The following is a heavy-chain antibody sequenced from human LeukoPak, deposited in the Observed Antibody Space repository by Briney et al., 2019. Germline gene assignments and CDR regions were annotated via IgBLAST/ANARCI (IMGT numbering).Heavy chain of an antibody. J-gene: IGHJ4*02. CDR1: GGSMNDYY. CDR2: IYANGAT. Sequence: PSETLSLTCTASGGSMNDYYWYWIRQPAGKGLECIGRIYANGATSYNASLKSRITMSVDTSKTQFSLTLNSVTAADSAVYYCARLYCRGGNCYSYFDSWGRGTLVTVSS. V-gene: IGHV4-4*07. D-gene: IGHD2-15*01. CDR3: ARLYCRGGNCYSYFDS.